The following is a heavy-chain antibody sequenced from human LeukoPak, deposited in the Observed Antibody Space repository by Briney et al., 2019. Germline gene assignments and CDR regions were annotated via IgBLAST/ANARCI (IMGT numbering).Heavy chain of an antibody. J-gene: IGHJ5*02. CDR2: IYHSGST. Sequence: SGTLSLTCAVSGGSISSSNWWSWVRQPPGKGLGWIGEIYHSGSTNYNPSLKSRVTISVDKSKNQFSLKLSSVTAADTAVYYCARRAVADTMMWFDPWGQGTLVTVSS. D-gene: IGHD6-19*01. CDR3: ARRAVADTMMWFDP. CDR1: GGSISSSNW. V-gene: IGHV4-4*02.